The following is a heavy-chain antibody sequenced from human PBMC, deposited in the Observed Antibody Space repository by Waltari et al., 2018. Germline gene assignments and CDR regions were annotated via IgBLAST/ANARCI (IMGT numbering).Heavy chain of an antibody. CDR1: GGTFSSNA. Sequence: QVHLVQSGDELKEPGSSVRVSCKVSGGTFSSNAFSWVRQAPGQGLEWMGGILPMLGIINYAQRFQGRLTITADEVTNTAYMEINSLTSEDTAVYYCARSPQLTTANWFDPWGQGTLVTVSS. V-gene: IGHV1-69*04. CDR2: ILPMLGII. J-gene: IGHJ5*02. D-gene: IGHD3-3*01. CDR3: ARSPQLTTANWFDP.